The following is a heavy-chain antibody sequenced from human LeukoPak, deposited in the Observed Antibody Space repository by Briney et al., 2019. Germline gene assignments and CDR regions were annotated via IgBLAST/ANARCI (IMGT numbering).Heavy chain of an antibody. D-gene: IGHD6-19*01. CDR3: AKEAYDIRYSSGWSDY. V-gene: IGHV3-30*18. CDR1: GFTFSSYG. J-gene: IGHJ4*02. Sequence: GWSLRLSCAASGFTFSSYGMHWVRQAPGKGLEWVAVISYDGSNKYYADSVKGRFTISRDNSKNTLYLQMNSLRAEDTAVYYWAKEAYDIRYSSGWSDYWGQGTLVTVSS. CDR2: ISYDGSNK.